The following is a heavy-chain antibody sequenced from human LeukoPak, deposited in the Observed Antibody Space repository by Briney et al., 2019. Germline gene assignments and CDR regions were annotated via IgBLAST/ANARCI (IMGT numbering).Heavy chain of an antibody. J-gene: IGHJ4*02. V-gene: IGHV3-23*01. CDR3: AKGNWRYFDY. CDR1: GFTFGTYA. D-gene: IGHD1-1*01. Sequence: GGSLRLSCAASGFTFGTYAMSWVRQAPGKGLEWVSAISSSGGRTYYADSVKGRFTISRDNSKNTLYLQMNSLRAEDTAVYYCAKGNWRYFDYWGQGTLVTVSS. CDR2: ISSSGGRT.